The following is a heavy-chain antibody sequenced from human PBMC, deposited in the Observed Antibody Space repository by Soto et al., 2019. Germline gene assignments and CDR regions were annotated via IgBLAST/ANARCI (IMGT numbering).Heavy chain of an antibody. J-gene: IGHJ5*02. V-gene: IGHV4-34*01. CDR1: GGSFSGYY. D-gene: IGHD2-2*01. CDR3: ARGGIVVVPAALRSGRLELRDGWFDP. CDR2: INHSGST. Sequence: KPSETLSLTCAVYGGSFSGYYWSWIRQPPGKGLEWIGEINHSGSTNYNPSLKSRVTISVDTSKNQFSLKLSSVTAADTAVYYCARGGIVVVPAALRSGRLELRDGWFDPWGQGTLVTVSS.